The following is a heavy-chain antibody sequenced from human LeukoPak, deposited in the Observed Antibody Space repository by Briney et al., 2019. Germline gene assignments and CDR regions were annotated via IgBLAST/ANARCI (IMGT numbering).Heavy chain of an antibody. CDR2: IYYSGST. Sequence: SETLSLTCTFSSDSIRTSDYYWSWIRQPPGKGLEWIGYIYYSGSTNYNPSLKSRVTISVDTSKNQFSLKLSSVTAADTAVYYCASGRDGYNNHFDYWGQGTLVTVSS. CDR3: ASGRDGYNNHFDY. J-gene: IGHJ4*02. CDR1: SDSIRTSDYY. V-gene: IGHV4-61*05. D-gene: IGHD5-24*01.